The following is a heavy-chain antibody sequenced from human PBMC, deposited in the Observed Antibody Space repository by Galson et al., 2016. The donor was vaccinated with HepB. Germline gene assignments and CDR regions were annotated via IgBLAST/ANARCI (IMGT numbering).Heavy chain of an antibody. CDR2: ISNNGGST. Sequence: SLRLSCAASGFTFSSYAMHWVRQAPGKGLEYISGISNNGGSTYYANSVKGRFTISRDNSKNTLYLQMGSLRAEDMAVYYCARLRKYSGSWRSGYYGLDVWGQGTTVTVSS. V-gene: IGHV3-64*01. D-gene: IGHD6-13*01. CDR1: GFTFSSYA. CDR3: ARLRKYSGSWRSGYYGLDV. J-gene: IGHJ6*02.